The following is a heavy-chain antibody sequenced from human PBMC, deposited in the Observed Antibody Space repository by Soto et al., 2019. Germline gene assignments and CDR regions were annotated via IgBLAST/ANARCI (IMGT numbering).Heavy chain of an antibody. V-gene: IGHV1-69*01. CDR2: IIPMFGIP. CDR1: GGTLNKHA. J-gene: IGHJ3*01. CDR3: ARGGTSGWLKGAYDV. D-gene: IGHD6-13*01. Sequence: QVQLVQSGAEVKKPGSSVKVSCKASGGTLNKHAITWVRRAPGQGLEWLGGIIPMFGIPNYPQKFQGRVTITADDSTNTSPMELHSLPSDDTAVYYCARGGTSGWLKGAYDVWGQGTMVTVSS.